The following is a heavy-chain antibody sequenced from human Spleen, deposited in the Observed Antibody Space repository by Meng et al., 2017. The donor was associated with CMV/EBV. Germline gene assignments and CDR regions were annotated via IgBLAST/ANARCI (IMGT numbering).Heavy chain of an antibody. J-gene: IGHJ5*02. V-gene: IGHV1-69*05. CDR3: ARAFLLGITGTPFDP. CDR1: GGTFSSYV. Sequence: SGGTFSSYVIRWVRQPPGQELEWMGGIIPIFGTANYAQKFQGRVTITTDESTSTAYMELSSLRSEDTAVYYCARAFLLGITGTPFDPWGQGTLVTVSS. D-gene: IGHD1-20*01. CDR2: IIPIFGTA.